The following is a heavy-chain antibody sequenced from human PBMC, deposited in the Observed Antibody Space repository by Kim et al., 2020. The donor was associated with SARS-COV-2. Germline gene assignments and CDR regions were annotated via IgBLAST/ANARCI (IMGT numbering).Heavy chain of an antibody. CDR1: GFTFSSYA. Sequence: GGSLRLSCAASGFTFSSYAMSWVRQAPGKGLEWVSAISGSGGSTYYADSVKGRFTISRDNSKNTLYLQMNSLRAEDTAVYYCAKDLRPIIVVVPAAAGGYFDYWGQGTLVTVSS. J-gene: IGHJ4*02. CDR2: ISGSGGST. D-gene: IGHD2-2*01. CDR3: AKDLRPIIVVVPAAAGGYFDY. V-gene: IGHV3-23*01.